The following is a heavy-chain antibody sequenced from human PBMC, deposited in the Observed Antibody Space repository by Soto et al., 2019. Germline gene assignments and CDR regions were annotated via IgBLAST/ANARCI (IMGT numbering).Heavy chain of an antibody. CDR2: ISGSGGST. CDR3: AKVGYPYCSGGSCYWYFDY. D-gene: IGHD2-15*01. Sequence: GGSLRLSCAASGFTFSSYAMSWVRQAPGKGLEWVSAISGSGGSTYYADSVKGRFTISRDNSKNTLYLQMNSLRAEDAAVFYFAKVGYPYCSGGSCYWYFDYWGQGTLVTVSS. CDR1: GFTFSSYA. J-gene: IGHJ4*02. V-gene: IGHV3-23*01.